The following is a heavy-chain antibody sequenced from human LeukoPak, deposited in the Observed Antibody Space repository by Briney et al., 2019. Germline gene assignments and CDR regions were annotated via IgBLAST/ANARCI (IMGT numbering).Heavy chain of an antibody. CDR2: ISPSSGT. J-gene: IGHJ4*02. V-gene: IGHV3-23*01. Sequence: GGSLRLSCAASGFTFSSYAMSWVRQAPGKGLEWVSAISPSSGTFYADSVKGRFTISRDNSKNTLYLQMNSLRAEDTAVYYCARPQSSSGYYWPFDDWGQGTLVTVSS. CDR1: GFTFSSYA. CDR3: ARPQSSSGYYWPFDD. D-gene: IGHD3-22*01.